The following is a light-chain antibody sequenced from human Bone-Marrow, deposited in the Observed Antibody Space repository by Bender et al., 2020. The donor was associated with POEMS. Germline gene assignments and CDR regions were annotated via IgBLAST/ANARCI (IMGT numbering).Light chain of an antibody. V-gene: IGLV3-21*01. CDR1: DIESKS. J-gene: IGLJ1*01. CDR2: YDD. Sequence: SYVLTQPPSVSVAPGETATITCGGHDIESKSVHWYQQKSGQAPVVVISYDDDRPSGVSNRFSGSKSGNTASLAISGLQPDDEADYYCCSYTSSGTLYIFGTGTKVTVL. CDR3: CSYTSSGTLYI.